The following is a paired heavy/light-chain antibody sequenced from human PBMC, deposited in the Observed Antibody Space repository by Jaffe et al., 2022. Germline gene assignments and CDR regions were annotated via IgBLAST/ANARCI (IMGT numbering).Heavy chain of an antibody. D-gene: IGHD6-19*01. J-gene: IGHJ4*02. Sequence: QVQLQESGPGLVKPSETLSLTCTVSGGSLSSYYWSWIRQPPGKGLEWIGYIYYSGSTNYNPSLKSRVTISLDTSKNHFSLNLSSVTAADTAVYYCARLDRSGWGYFDYWGQGTLVTVSS. V-gene: IGHV4-59*01. CDR1: GGSLSSYY. CDR2: IYYSGST. CDR3: ARLDRSGWGYFDY.
Light chain of an antibody. V-gene: IGKV1-5*03. CDR3: QQYNSLPA. CDR1: QSISSW. J-gene: IGKJ1*01. CDR2: KAS. Sequence: DIQMTQSPSTLSASVGDRVTITCRASQSISSWLAWYQQKPGKAPKLLIYKASSLESGVPSRFSGSGSGTEFTLTISSLQPADYAIYYCQQYNSLPAFGQGTKVEIK.